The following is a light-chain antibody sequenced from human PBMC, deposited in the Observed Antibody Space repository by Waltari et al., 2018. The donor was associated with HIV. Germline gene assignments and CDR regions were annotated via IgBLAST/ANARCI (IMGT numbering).Light chain of an antibody. CDR2: SDH. J-gene: IGLJ3*02. Sequence: QSVLTQPPSVSGAPGQTVTISCTGSSSNIGAHYGVHWYQQRPGTAPRLLIFSDHNRPSGVPDRFSGSRSGTSASLAITGLQAEDESDYYCQSYDSSLSTVLFGGGTKLTVL. CDR1: SSNIGAHYG. CDR3: QSYDSSLSTVL. V-gene: IGLV1-40*01.